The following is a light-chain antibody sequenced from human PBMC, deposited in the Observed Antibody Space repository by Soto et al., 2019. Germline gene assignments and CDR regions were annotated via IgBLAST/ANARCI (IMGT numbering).Light chain of an antibody. CDR2: EGN. CDR3: CSYAGSSTVV. J-gene: IGLJ2*01. CDR1: SSDVGSYNL. V-gene: IGLV2-23*01. Sequence: QSALTQPASVSGSPVQSITISCTGTSSDVGSYNLVSWYQQHPGKAPKLMIYEGNKRPSGVSNRFSGSKSGNTASQTISGLQADDEADYYCCSYAGSSTVVFGGGTKLTLL.